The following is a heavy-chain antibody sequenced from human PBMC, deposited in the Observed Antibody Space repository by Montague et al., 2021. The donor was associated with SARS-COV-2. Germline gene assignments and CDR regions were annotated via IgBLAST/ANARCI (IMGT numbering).Heavy chain of an antibody. CDR1: GGSISSYY. CDR2: IYYSGST. V-gene: IGHV4-59*01. J-gene: IGHJ6*02. Sequence: SETLSLTCTVSGGSISSYYWSWIRQPPGKGLEWIGYIYYSGSTNYNPSLKSRVTISVDTSKNQSSLKLSTVTAADTAVYYCARDPSRQPLLYPIGDYYYGMDVWGQGTTVTVSS. CDR3: ARDPSRQPLLYPIGDYYYGMDV. D-gene: IGHD2-2*02.